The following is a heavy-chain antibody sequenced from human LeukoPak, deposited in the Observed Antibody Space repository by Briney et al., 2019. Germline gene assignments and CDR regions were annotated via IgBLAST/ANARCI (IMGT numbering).Heavy chain of an antibody. J-gene: IGHJ4*02. CDR3: TRGDIYFDY. Sequence: AAVKVSCKASGYTFTAYYIYWVRQAPGQGLECVGWINPNSGGTNYPQKFQGRVTMTRDTSITTAYMEMSSLSSDDTAFYYCTRGDIYFDYWGQGTLVTVSS. V-gene: IGHV1-2*02. CDR2: INPNSGGT. CDR1: GYTFTAYY.